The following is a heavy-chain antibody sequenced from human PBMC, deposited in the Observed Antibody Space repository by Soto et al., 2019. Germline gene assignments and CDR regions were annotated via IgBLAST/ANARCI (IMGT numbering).Heavy chain of an antibody. CDR2: IKGDGSET. V-gene: IGHV3-74*01. CDR3: AKDLHIAATDY. CDR1: GFSFSNYW. D-gene: IGHD6-13*01. J-gene: IGHJ4*02. Sequence: GGSLRLSCAASGFSFSNYWMHWVRQAPGKGLVWVSRIKGDGSETNYADSVRGRFTISRDNAKNTLYLQMNSLRAEDTAVYYCAKDLHIAATDYWGQGTLVTVSS.